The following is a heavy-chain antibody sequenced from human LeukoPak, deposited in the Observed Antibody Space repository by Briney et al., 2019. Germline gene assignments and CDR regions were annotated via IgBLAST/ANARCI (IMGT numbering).Heavy chain of an antibody. V-gene: IGHV4-59*12. CDR1: GASISSYY. D-gene: IGHD6-25*01. CDR2: IYYSGST. CDR3: ARGNGYPDY. Sequence: PSETLSLTCTVSGASISSYYWSWIRQPPGKGLEWIGYIYYSGSTYYNPSLKSRVTISVDTSKNQFSLKLSSVTAADTAVYYCARGNGYPDYWGQGTLVTGSS. J-gene: IGHJ4*02.